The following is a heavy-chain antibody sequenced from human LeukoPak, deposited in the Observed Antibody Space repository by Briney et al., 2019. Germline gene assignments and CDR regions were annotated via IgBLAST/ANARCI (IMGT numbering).Heavy chain of an antibody. J-gene: IGHJ5*02. D-gene: IGHD3-16*02. Sequence: GGSLRLSCAASGFTFSSYGMHWVRQAPGKGLEWVAVISYDGSNKYYADSVKGRFTISRDNSKNTLYLQMNSLRAEDTAVYYCAKELYGRIDPWGQGTLVTVSS. V-gene: IGHV3-30*18. CDR3: AKELYGRIDP. CDR2: ISYDGSNK. CDR1: GFTFSSYG.